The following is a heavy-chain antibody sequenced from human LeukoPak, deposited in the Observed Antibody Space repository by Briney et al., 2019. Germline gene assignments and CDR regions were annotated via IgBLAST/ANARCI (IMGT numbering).Heavy chain of an antibody. Sequence: LSLTCAVYGGSFSGYYWSWIRQPPGKGLEWVAVIWYDGSNKYYADSVKGRFTISRDNSKNTLYLQMNSLRAEDTAVYYCARGGGWLFGDYYGMDVWGQGTTVTVSS. V-gene: IGHV3-33*08. CDR3: ARGGGWLFGDYYGMDV. J-gene: IGHJ6*02. CDR2: IWYDGSNK. D-gene: IGHD3-22*01. CDR1: GGSFSGYY.